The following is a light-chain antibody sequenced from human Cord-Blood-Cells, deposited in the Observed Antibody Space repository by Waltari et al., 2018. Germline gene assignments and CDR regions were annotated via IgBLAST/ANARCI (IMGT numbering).Light chain of an antibody. Sequence: SYELTQPPSVSVSPGQTARITCPGAALPKQYADWYQQKPGQAPVLVRYKDSERPSGIPERFSGSSSGTTVTLTISGVQAEDEADYYCQSADSSGTWVFGGGTKLTVL. CDR1: ALPKQY. CDR2: KDS. CDR3: QSADSSGTWV. V-gene: IGLV3-25*03. J-gene: IGLJ3*02.